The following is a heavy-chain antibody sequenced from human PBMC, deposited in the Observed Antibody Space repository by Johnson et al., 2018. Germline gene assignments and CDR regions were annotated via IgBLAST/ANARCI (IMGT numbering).Heavy chain of an antibody. CDR1: GISFSNNW. J-gene: IGHJ6*02. CDR3: ARDMGYSMDG. D-gene: IGHD2-15*01. V-gene: IGHV3-74*01. CDR2: INSDGSGT. Sequence: EVQLVETGGGSVQPGGSLRLSCAASGISFSNNWMHWVRQAPGKGLVWVSQINSDGSGTNYADFVQGRFTISRDNAEKTVDLQMNSLRADDTAVYYCARDMGYSMDGWGQGTTVTVSS.